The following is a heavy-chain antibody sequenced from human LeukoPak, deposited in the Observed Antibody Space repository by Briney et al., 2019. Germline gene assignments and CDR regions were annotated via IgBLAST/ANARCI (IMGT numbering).Heavy chain of an antibody. CDR2: ITSSSSPI. D-gene: IGHD1-26*01. CDR1: GFTFSSFS. V-gene: IGHV3-48*01. Sequence: GGSLRLSCAASGFTFSSFSMSWVRQAPGRGLEWISYITSSSSPIYYADSVQGRFTVSRDNAKNSLYLQMNSLRAEDTAVYYCARDFPELNSWGQGTLVTVSS. CDR3: ARDFPELNS. J-gene: IGHJ4*02.